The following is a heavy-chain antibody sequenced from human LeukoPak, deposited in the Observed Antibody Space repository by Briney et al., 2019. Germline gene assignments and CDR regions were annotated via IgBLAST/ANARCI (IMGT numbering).Heavy chain of an antibody. D-gene: IGHD4-17*01. J-gene: IGHJ4*02. CDR1: GFTFSSYG. CDR3: AKDSYGDYNFDY. CDR2: IQDDGSNK. V-gene: IGHV3-30*02. Sequence: GGSLRLSCAASGFTFSSYGMHWVRQAPGKGLEWVTFIQDDGSNKYYADSVKGRFTISRDNSKNTLYLQMNSLRAEDTAVYYCAKDSYGDYNFDYWGQGTLVTVSS.